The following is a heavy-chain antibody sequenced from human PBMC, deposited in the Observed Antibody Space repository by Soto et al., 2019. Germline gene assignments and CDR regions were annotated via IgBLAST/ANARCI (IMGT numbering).Heavy chain of an antibody. CDR1: GYTFTSYD. Sequence: QVQLVQSGAEVKKPGASVKVSCKASGYTFTSYDINWVRQATGQGLEWMGWMNPNSGNTGYAQKFQGRVTMTSNTSISTAYMELSSLRSEDTAVYYCARSSGSGSYFITYYYMDVWGKGTTVTVSS. D-gene: IGHD3-10*01. CDR2: MNPNSGNT. J-gene: IGHJ6*03. CDR3: ARSSGSGSYFITYYYMDV. V-gene: IGHV1-8*01.